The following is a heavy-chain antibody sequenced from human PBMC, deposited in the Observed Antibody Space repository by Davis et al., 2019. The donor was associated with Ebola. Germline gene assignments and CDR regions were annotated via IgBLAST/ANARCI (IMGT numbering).Heavy chain of an antibody. D-gene: IGHD4-17*01. CDR3: AKDIWTVTTPDY. CDR1: GFTFSSYW. CDR2: INSDGSST. V-gene: IGHV3-74*01. Sequence: GESLKISCAASGFTFSSYWMHWVRQAPGKGPVWVSRINSDGSSTSYADSVKGRFTISRDNAKNTLYLQMNSLRAEDTAVYYCAKDIWTVTTPDYWGQGTLVTVSS. J-gene: IGHJ4*02.